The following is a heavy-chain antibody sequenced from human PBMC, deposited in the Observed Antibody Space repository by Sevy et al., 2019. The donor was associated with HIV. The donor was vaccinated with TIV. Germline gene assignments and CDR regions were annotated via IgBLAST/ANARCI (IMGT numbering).Heavy chain of an antibody. V-gene: IGHV1-2*02. D-gene: IGHD3-10*01. CDR2: INPNSGGT. Sequence: ASVKVSCKASGYTFTGYYMHCVRQAPGQGLEWMGWINPNSGGTNYAQKFQGRVTMTRDTSISTAYMELSRLGSDDTAVYYCARDFHNYYGSGRRFDPWGQGTLVTVSS. CDR1: GYTFTGYY. J-gene: IGHJ5*02. CDR3: ARDFHNYYGSGRRFDP.